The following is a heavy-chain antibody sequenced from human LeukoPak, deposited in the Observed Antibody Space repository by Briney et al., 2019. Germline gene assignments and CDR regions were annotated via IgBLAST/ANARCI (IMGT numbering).Heavy chain of an antibody. J-gene: IGHJ4*02. CDR3: AKGSYYDSSGSFYFDY. D-gene: IGHD3-22*01. CDR1: GYTFSSYA. CDR2: ISYDGSNK. V-gene: IGHV3-30-3*01. Sequence: GGSLRLSCAASGYTFSSYAMHWVRQAPGKGLEWVAVISYDGSNKYYADSVKGRFTISRDNSKNTLYVQVNSLGTEDTAAYYCAKGSYYDSSGSFYFDYWGQGTLVTVSS.